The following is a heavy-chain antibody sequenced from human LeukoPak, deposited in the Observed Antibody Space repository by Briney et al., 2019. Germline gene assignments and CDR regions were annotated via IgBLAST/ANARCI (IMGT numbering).Heavy chain of an antibody. J-gene: IGHJ6*03. CDR3: ARETGFSSSWYRPLSHYYMDV. V-gene: IGHV3-21*01. D-gene: IGHD6-13*01. CDR2: ISSSSSYI. Sequence: GGSLRLSCAASGFTFSSYSMNWVRQAPGKGLEWVSSISSSSSYIYYADSVKGRFTISRDNAKNSLYLQMNSLRAEDTAVYYCARETGFSSSWYRPLSHYYMDVWGKGTTVTVSS. CDR1: GFTFSSYS.